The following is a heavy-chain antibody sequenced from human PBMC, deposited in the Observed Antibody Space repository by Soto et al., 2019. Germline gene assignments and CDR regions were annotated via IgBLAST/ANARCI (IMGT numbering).Heavy chain of an antibody. V-gene: IGHV1-69*13. D-gene: IGHD1-26*01. CDR1: GGTFSSHA. CDR3: ARARRGQVGAGTYYYYGMDV. J-gene: IGHJ6*02. CDR2: IIPIFGTT. Sequence: ASVKVSFKASGGTFSSHAINWVRQAPGQGLEWMGGIIPIFGTTIYAQKFQGRVTTTADESTSTAYMELSSLRSEDTAVYYCARARRGQVGAGTYYYYGMDVWGQGTTVTVSS.